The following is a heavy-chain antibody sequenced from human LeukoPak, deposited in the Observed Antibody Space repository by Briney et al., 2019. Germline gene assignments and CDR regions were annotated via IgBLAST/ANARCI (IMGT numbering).Heavy chain of an antibody. CDR2: LNPKSDAA. J-gene: IGHJ6*02. Sequence: ASVKVSCKASGYTFTGNYIFWVRQAFGQGLEWMGWLNPKSDAADYAQKSQGRVTMTRDASINTAYMELSRLRSDDTAVYFCARGPNSGSFLGGYYYGMDVWGQGTTVTVSS. D-gene: IGHD3-22*01. V-gene: IGHV1-2*02. CDR1: GYTFTGNY. CDR3: ARGPNSGSFLGGYYYGMDV.